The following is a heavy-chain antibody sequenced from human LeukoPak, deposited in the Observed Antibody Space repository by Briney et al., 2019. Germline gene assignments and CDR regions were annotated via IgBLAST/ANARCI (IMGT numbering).Heavy chain of an antibody. J-gene: IGHJ4*02. D-gene: IGHD3-16*02. CDR1: GLIFSSFG. CDR2: ISNDGGNI. CDR3: AKGAYDYVWGSYHNFDY. V-gene: IGHV3-30*18. Sequence: PGGSLRLSCTASGLIFSSFGMHWVRQAPGKGLEWVAVISNDGGNIYHADSVKGRFTISRDNSRNTLYLQMNSLRVDDTAMYYCAKGAYDYVWGSYHNFDYWGQGTLVTVSS.